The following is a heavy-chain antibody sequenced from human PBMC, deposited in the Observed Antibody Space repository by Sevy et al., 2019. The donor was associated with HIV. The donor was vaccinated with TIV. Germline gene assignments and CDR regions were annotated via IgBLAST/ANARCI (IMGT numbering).Heavy chain of an antibody. CDR3: AKEYCSSTSCYTKRGSDDAFDI. D-gene: IGHD2-2*02. CDR2: ISGGGGNT. CDR1: GFTFSSYA. J-gene: IGHJ3*02. V-gene: IGHV3-23*01. Sequence: GGSLRLSCAASGFTFSSYAMSWVRQAPGKGLEWVSAISGGGGNTYYADSLKGRFTISRDNSKNTRYLQMNSLRAKDTAVYYCAKEYCSSTSCYTKRGSDDAFDIWGQGTMVTVSS.